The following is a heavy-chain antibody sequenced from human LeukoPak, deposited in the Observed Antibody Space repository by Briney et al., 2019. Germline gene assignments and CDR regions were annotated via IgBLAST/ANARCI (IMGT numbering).Heavy chain of an antibody. D-gene: IGHD2-15*01. V-gene: IGHV4-59*01. CDR1: GGSISSYY. Sequence: SETLSLTCTVSGGSISSYYWSWIRQPPGKGLEWIGYIYYSGSTNYNPSLKSRVTISVDTSKNQFSLKLSSVTAADTAVYYCASSSGGSKLSDAFDIWGQGTMVTVSS. CDR3: ASSSGGSKLSDAFDI. CDR2: IYYSGST. J-gene: IGHJ3*02.